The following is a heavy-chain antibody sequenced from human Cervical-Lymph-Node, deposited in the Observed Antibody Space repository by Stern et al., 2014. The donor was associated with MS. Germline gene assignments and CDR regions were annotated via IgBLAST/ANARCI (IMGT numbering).Heavy chain of an antibody. Sequence: VQLVESGAEVKKPGSSVKVSCKASGGTFSNYAISWVRQAPGQGLEWMGGIIILFDTPNYAQKFQGRVTITADESTNTAYMELSSLRSEDTAVYYGARASDSGGYYPEYFQFWGQGTPVTVSS. CDR2: IIILFDTP. CDR1: GGTFSNYA. J-gene: IGHJ1*01. V-gene: IGHV1-69*01. CDR3: ARASDSGGYYPEYFQF. D-gene: IGHD3-22*01.